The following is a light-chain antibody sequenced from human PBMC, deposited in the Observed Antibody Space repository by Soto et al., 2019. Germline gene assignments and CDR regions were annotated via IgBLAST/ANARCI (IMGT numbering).Light chain of an antibody. V-gene: IGLV2-14*03. CDR3: SSYSHSPPSYV. CDR1: SVDVGDYNS. J-gene: IGLJ1*01. Sequence: QSVLTPPASLSGSPGQSITISCTGSSVDVGDYNSVSWYQQHPGKAPKVMIYHVTIRASGVSNRFSGSKSGNTASLTISGLQAEDEADYYCSSYSHSPPSYVFGTGNKVTVL. CDR2: HVT.